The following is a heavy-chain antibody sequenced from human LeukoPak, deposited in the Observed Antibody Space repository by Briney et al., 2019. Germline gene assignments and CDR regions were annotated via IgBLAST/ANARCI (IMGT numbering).Heavy chain of an antibody. Sequence: PGGSLRLSCAASGFTVSSNYMSWVSQAPGKGLEWVSVIFSGGTKNHADSVRGRFTVSRDNSKNTLYLQMNSLRAEDTAVYFCARGSSRAFDYWGQGTLVTVSS. CDR3: ARGSSRAFDY. D-gene: IGHD2-2*01. V-gene: IGHV3-53*01. CDR2: IFSGGTK. J-gene: IGHJ4*02. CDR1: GFTVSSNY.